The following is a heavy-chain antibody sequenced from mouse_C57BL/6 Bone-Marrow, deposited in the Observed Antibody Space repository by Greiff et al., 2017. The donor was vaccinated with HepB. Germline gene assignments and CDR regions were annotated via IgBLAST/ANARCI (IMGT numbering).Heavy chain of an antibody. J-gene: IGHJ2*01. Sequence: VQLQQPGAELVMPGASVKLSCKASGYTFTSYWMHWVKQRPGQGLEWIGDIDPSDSYTNYNQKFKGKSTLTVDKSSSTAYMQLSSLTSEDSAVYYCARAGVTSGYFDYWGQGTTLTVSS. D-gene: IGHD2-5*01. CDR2: IDPSDSYT. V-gene: IGHV1-69*01. CDR1: GYTFTSYW. CDR3: ARAGVTSGYFDY.